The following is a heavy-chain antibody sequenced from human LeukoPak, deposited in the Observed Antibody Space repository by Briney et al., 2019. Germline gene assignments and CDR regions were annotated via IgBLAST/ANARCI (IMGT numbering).Heavy chain of an antibody. CDR2: IYSGGST. CDR3: ARDPHYYDSSGYSDY. CDR1: GFTVSSNY. V-gene: IGHV3-66*01. Sequence: GGSLRLSCAASGFTVSSNYMSWVRQAPGKGLEWVSVIYSGGSTYYADSVKGRFTISRDNSENTLYLQMNSLRAEDTAVYYCARDPHYYDSSGYSDYWGQGTLVTVSS. D-gene: IGHD3-22*01. J-gene: IGHJ4*02.